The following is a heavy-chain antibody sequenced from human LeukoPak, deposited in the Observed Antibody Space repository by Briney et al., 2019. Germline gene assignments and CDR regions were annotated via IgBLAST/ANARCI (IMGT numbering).Heavy chain of an antibody. CDR1: GYTFTGYY. V-gene: IGHV1-2*02. D-gene: IGHD2-2*01. CDR2: INPHSGGT. CDR3: ARDSLEWGYCSSSSCYVGFDP. Sequence: GASMKVSCKASGYTFTGYYMHWVRQAPGQGLEWMGWINPHSGGTNYAQKFQGRVTMTRDTSISTAYMELSRLRSDDTAMYHCARDSLEWGYCSSSSCYVGFDPWGQGTLVTVSS. J-gene: IGHJ5*02.